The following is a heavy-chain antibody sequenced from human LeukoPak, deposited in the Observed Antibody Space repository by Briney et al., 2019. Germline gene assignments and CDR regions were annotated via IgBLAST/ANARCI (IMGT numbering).Heavy chain of an antibody. CDR1: GYTFSNYG. V-gene: IGHV1-69*13. CDR3: ARRGAAAGTVSWFDH. D-gene: IGHD6-13*01. Sequence: GASVKVSCKASGYTFSNYGINWVRQAPGQGLEWMGGIIPIFGTENYAQKFQGRVTITADESTSAVYMELSSLRSEDTAIYYCARRGAAAGTVSWFDHWGQGTLVTVSS. J-gene: IGHJ5*02. CDR2: IIPIFGTE.